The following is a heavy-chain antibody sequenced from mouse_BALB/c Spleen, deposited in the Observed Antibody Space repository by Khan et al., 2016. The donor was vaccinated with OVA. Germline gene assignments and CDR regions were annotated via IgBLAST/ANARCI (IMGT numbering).Heavy chain of an antibody. V-gene: IGHV1S41*01. CDR3: AREHYYGRSCYAMDY. CDR2: ICPGSSNA. J-gene: IGHJ4*01. Sequence: DLVKPGASVKLSCKASGYTFTSYWINWIKQRPGQGLEWIGRICPGSSNAYYNDMFKDKATLTVDTSSNIAYIQLSRLSSEDSAVYFCAREHYYGRSCYAMDYWGQGTSVTVSA. D-gene: IGHD1-1*01. CDR1: GYTFTSYW.